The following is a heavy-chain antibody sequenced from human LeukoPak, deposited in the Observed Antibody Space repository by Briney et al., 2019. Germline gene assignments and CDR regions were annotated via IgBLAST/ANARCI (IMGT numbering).Heavy chain of an antibody. J-gene: IGHJ4*02. CDR1: AFAFSTYA. D-gene: IGHD1-14*01. CDR3: ARAGDYRTPLDS. Sequence: GGSLRLSCAASAFAFSTYAMHWVRQAPGKGLQWVAVVSYDGSIKYYADSVKGRFTISRDNCTNTLYLQMNSLRAEDTAVYFCARAGDYRTPLDSWGQGTLVTVSS. V-gene: IGHV3-30*04. CDR2: VSYDGSIK.